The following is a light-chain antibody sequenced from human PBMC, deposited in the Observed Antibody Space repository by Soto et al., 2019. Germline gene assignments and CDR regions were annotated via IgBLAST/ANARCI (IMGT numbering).Light chain of an antibody. J-gene: IGLJ3*02. V-gene: IGLV1-44*01. Sequence: QSVLTQSPSASGTPGQRVTIACSGSSANIGSTTVKWYQQLPGTAPKLLLYNNKQRPSGIPDRFSGPKYGTSASLAISELQSEDEDDYYCAAWDDSLNGVVFGGGTKRTFL. CDR2: NNK. CDR1: SANIGSTT. CDR3: AAWDDSLNGVV.